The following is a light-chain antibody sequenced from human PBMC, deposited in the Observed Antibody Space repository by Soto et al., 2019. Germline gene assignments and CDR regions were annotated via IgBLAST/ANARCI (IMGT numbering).Light chain of an antibody. CDR3: AAWDDRLTDVR. J-gene: IGLJ2*01. Sequence: QSVLTQPPSVSGTPGQRVTISCSGGSSNIGSNIVSWYQLLPGTAPKLLISNNNQRPSGVPDRFSGSKSGTSASLTISGLQSEDEADYYCAAWDDRLTDVRFGRGTKVIVL. V-gene: IGLV1-44*01. CDR2: NNN. CDR1: SSNIGSNI.